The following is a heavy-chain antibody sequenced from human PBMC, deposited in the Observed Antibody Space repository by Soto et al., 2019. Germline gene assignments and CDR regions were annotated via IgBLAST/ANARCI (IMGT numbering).Heavy chain of an antibody. V-gene: IGHV4-34*01. Sequence: PSDTLSLTYAVYGGTFRGYYWSWIRQPPGKGLEWIGEINLSGSTNYNPSLKSRVTISVDTSKNQFSLNLSSVTAADTAVYYCARRGYCDTTSCYGHYYYYYMDVWGKGTTVTVSS. D-gene: IGHD2-2*01. CDR1: GGTFRGYY. CDR2: INLSGST. J-gene: IGHJ6*03. CDR3: ARRGYCDTTSCYGHYYYYYMDV.